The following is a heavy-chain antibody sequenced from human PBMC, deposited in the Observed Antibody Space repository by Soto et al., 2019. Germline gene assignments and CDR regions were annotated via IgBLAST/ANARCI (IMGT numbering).Heavy chain of an antibody. J-gene: IGHJ4*02. CDR1: GFAFNNYG. V-gene: IGHV3-33*08. CDR3: AMTWAAADGGFDY. D-gene: IGHD6-13*01. CDR2: IWYDGSNK. Sequence: GGSLRLSCTVSGFAFNNYGINWVRQAPGKGLEWVAVIWYDGSNKYYADSVKGRFTISRDNSKNTLYLQMNSLRAEDTAVYYCAMTWAAADGGFDYWGQGTLVTVSS.